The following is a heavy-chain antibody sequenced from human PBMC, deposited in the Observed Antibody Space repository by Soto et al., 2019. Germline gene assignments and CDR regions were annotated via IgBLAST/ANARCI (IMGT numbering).Heavy chain of an antibody. CDR3: ARGLYYSGRGHYYFDY. CDR2: IIPIFGTA. D-gene: IGHD3-10*01. Sequence: ASVKVSCKASGGTFSSYAISWVRQAPGQGLEWMGGIIPIFGTANYAQKFQGRVTITADESTSTAYMGLSSLRSEDTAVYYCARGLYYSGRGHYYFDYWGQGTLVTVSS. V-gene: IGHV1-69*13. CDR1: GGTFSSYA. J-gene: IGHJ4*02.